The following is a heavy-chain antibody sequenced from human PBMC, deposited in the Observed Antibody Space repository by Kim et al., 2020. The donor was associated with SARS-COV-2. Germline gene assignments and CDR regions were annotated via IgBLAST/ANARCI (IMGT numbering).Heavy chain of an antibody. CDR3: ARSLSITGTTLISWFDP. Sequence: ASVKVSCKASGYTFTGYYMHWVRQAPGQGLEWMGWINPNSGGTNYAQKFQGRVTMTRDTSISTAYMELSRLRSDDTAVYYCARSLSITGTTLISWFDPWGQGTLVTVSS. V-gene: IGHV1-2*02. CDR2: INPNSGGT. J-gene: IGHJ5*02. CDR1: GYTFTGYY. D-gene: IGHD1-7*01.